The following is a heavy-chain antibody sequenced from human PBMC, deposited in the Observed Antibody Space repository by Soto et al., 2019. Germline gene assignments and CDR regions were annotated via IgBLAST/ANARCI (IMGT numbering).Heavy chain of an antibody. J-gene: IGHJ4*02. CDR3: ASRGYCGGDCFSY. D-gene: IGHD2-21*02. CDR2: INPNTGGT. Sequence: HVQLVQSGAEVKKPGASVKVSCKASGYTFTGYYIHWMRQAPGQGLEWMGWINPNTGGTNYPQNFQGRVTITRDTSISTAYMELSRLRSDDTAVYYCASRGYCGGDCFSYWGQGTLVTVSS. CDR1: GYTFTGYY. V-gene: IGHV1-2*02.